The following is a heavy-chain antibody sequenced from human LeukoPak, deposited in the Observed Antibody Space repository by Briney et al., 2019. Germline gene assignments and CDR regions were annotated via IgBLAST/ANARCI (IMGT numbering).Heavy chain of an antibody. D-gene: IGHD6-13*01. CDR1: GFIFSSYS. CDR3: AKAASSSWPSYYYGMDV. J-gene: IGHJ6*02. Sequence: GGSLGLSCAASGFIFSSYSMSWVRQAPGKGLEWVSVITGSGGNTYYADSVKGRFTISKGNSKNTVYLQMSSLRVDDTAVYYCAKAASSSWPSYYYGMDVWGQGTTVTVSS. V-gene: IGHV3-23*01. CDR2: ITGSGGNT.